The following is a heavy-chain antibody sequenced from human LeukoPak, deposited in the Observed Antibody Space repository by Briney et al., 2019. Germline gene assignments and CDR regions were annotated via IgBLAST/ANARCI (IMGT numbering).Heavy chain of an antibody. CDR1: GGSISSYY. D-gene: IGHD6-19*01. CDR3: ARDRRVELRMVGIAVAGTQYYFDY. J-gene: IGHJ4*02. V-gene: IGHV4-39*07. Sequence: SETLSLTCTVSGGSISSYYWGWIRQPPGKGLEWIGSIYYSGSTYYNPSLKSRVTISVDTSKNQFSLKLSSVTAADTAVYYCARDRRVELRMVGIAVAGTQYYFDYWGQGTLVTVSS. CDR2: IYYSGST.